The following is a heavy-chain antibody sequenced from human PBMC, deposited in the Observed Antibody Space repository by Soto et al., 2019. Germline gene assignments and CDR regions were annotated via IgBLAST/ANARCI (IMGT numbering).Heavy chain of an antibody. CDR1: GFTFSTYD. CDR3: ARAYLGRLPRRADYYYALDV. J-gene: IGHJ6*02. CDR2: IGSAHDP. D-gene: IGHD1-26*01. Sequence: GSLRLSCAASGFTFSTYDMHWVRQVPGKGLEWVSAIGSAHDPYYLGSVKGRFSISRENAKNSLYLQMNSLTTGDTAVYYCARAYLGRLPRRADYYYALDVWGQGTTVTVSS. V-gene: IGHV3-13*05.